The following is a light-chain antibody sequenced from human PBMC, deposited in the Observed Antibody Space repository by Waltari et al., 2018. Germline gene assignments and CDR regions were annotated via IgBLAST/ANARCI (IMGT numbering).Light chain of an antibody. V-gene: IGKV3-20*01. Sequence: EIVLTQPPGTLYVSPGEGGTLSCRASQRVSRFLAWYQQKPGQAPRLLIYGASTRATGIPDRFSGSGSVTDFSLTISRLEPEDFAVYYCQKYDRLPAAFGQGTKVEIK. J-gene: IGKJ1*01. CDR2: GAS. CDR3: QKYDRLPAA. CDR1: QRVSRF.